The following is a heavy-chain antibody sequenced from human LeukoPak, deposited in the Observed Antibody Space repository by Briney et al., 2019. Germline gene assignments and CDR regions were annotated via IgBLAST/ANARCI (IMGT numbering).Heavy chain of an antibody. CDR1: GFTFSSYG. D-gene: IGHD3-10*01. CDR2: ISYDGSNK. CDR3: AKDSEWFGELLTAHFDY. Sequence: SGGSLRLSCAASGFTFSSYGMHWVRQAPGKGLEWVAVISYDGSNKYYADSVKGRFTISRDNSKNTLYLQMNSLRAEDTAVYYCAKDSEWFGELLTAHFDYWGQGTLVTVSS. J-gene: IGHJ4*02. V-gene: IGHV3-30*18.